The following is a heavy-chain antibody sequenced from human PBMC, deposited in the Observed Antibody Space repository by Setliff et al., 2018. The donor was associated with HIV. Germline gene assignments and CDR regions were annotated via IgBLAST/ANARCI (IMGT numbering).Heavy chain of an antibody. CDR3: VRDLLWAFDM. CDR1: GFTFGSYS. V-gene: IGHV3-21*05. J-gene: IGHJ3*02. D-gene: IGHD3-10*01. Sequence: GALRLSCAASGFTFGSYSMNWVRQAPGKGLEWISYITKRADETHYADSVKGRFSISRDTAKNSLYLQMNSLRPEDTALYYCVRDLLWAFDMWGQGTMVTVSS. CDR2: ITKRADET.